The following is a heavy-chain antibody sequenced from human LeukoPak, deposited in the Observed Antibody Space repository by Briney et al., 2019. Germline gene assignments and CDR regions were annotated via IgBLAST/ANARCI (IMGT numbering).Heavy chain of an antibody. CDR1: GFTFSSYG. J-gene: IGHJ4*02. D-gene: IGHD6-19*01. Sequence: GGSLRLSCAASGFTFSSYGMHWVRQVPGKGLEWVAFIRYDGSNKYYADSVKGRFTISRDNSKNTLYLQMNSLRAEDTAVYYCAKEYVPGIAVAGTGYWGQGTLVTVSS. CDR2: IRYDGSNK. CDR3: AKEYVPGIAVAGTGY. V-gene: IGHV3-30*02.